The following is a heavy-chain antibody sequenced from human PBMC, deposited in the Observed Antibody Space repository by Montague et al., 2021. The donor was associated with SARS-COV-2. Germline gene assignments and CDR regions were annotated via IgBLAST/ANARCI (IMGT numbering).Heavy chain of an antibody. CDR2: IANSSSNN. V-gene: IGHV3-21*01. D-gene: IGHD3-16*01. CDR1: GFTFSYYC. J-gene: IGHJ4*02. CDR3: AREEVGAGRCYFDY. Sequence: SLRLSCAASGFTFSYYCMSWVRQAPGQGLEWVSSIANSSSNNFYVDSMKGRFTISRDNSKNSLSLQINSLRAEDTAVYYCAREEVGAGRCYFDYWGQGTLVTVSS.